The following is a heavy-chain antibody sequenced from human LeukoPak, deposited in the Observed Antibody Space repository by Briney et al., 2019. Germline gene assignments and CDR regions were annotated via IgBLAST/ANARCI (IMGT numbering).Heavy chain of an antibody. V-gene: IGHV3-30*18. Sequence: PGRSLRLSCAASGFTFSSYGMHWVRQAPGKGLEWVAVISYDGSNKYYADSVKGRFTISRDNSKNTLYLQMNSLRAEDTAVYYCAKDGYYYDSSGYYIDYWGQGTLVTVSS. CDR3: AKDGYYYDSSGYYIDY. CDR1: GFTFSSYG. CDR2: ISYDGSNK. J-gene: IGHJ4*02. D-gene: IGHD3-22*01.